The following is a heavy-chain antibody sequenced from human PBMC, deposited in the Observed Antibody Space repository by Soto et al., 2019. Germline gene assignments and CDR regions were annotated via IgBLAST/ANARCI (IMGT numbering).Heavy chain of an antibody. CDR2: ISYDGSNK. D-gene: IGHD3-22*01. V-gene: IGHV3-30-3*01. CDR3: ARDRVGVVVSIAPHYYYGMDV. J-gene: IGHJ6*02. CDR1: GFTFSSYA. Sequence: PGGSLRLSCAASGFTFSSYAMHWVRQAPGKGLEWVAVISYDGSNKYYADSVKGRFTISRDNSKNTLYLQMNSLRAEDTAVYYCARDRVGVVVSIAPHYYYGMDVWGQGTTVTVSS.